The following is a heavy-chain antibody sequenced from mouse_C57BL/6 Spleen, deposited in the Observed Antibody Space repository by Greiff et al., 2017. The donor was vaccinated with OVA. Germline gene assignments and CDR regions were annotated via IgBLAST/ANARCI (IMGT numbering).Heavy chain of an antibody. D-gene: IGHD2-2*01. CDR2: IYPGSGST. Sequence: QVQLQQSGAELVKPGASVKMSCKASGYTFTSYWITWVKQRPGQGLEWIGDIYPGSGSTNYNEKFKSKATLTVDTSSSTAYMQLSSLTSEDSAVYYCARYYYGYDTYFDYWGQGTTLTVSS. CDR3: ARYYYGYDTYFDY. V-gene: IGHV1-55*01. J-gene: IGHJ2*01. CDR1: GYTFTSYW.